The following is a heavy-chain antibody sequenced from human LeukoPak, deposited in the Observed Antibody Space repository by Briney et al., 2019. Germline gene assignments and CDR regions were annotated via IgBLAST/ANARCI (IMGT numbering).Heavy chain of an antibody. CDR2: ISSSSYI. CDR1: GFTFSSYS. CDR3: ARGVVGATRGVDY. D-gene: IGHD1-26*01. J-gene: IGHJ4*02. V-gene: IGHV3-21*01. Sequence: GGSLRLSCAASGFTFSSYSMNWVRQAPGKGLEWVSSISSSSYIYYADSVKGRFTISRDNAKNSLYLQMNSLRAEDTAVYYCARGVVGATRGVDYWGQGTLVTVSS.